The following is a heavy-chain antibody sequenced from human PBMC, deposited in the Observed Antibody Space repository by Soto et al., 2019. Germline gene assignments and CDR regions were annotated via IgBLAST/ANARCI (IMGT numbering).Heavy chain of an antibody. J-gene: IGHJ6*02. D-gene: IGHD3-10*01. CDR2: ISNRGDT. CDR3: ARDLAYGSGEGAGDYYGMDV. Sequence: PGGSLRLSCTASGVIVNDTFVTWSRKAPGKGLEWVSVISNRGDTHYADSVRGRFSLSRDISDNTLHLQMNNLRVEDTAVYYCARDLAYGSGEGAGDYYGMDVWGQGTTVTVSS. V-gene: IGHV3-66*01. CDR1: GVIVNDTF.